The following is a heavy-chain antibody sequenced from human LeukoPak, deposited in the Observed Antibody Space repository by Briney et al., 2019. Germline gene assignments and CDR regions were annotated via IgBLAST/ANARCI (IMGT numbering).Heavy chain of an antibody. D-gene: IGHD3-10*01. V-gene: IGHV1-46*01. CDR1: GYTFTSYY. CDR3: ARVVGPDAFDI. Sequence: ASVKVSCKASGYTFTSYYMHWVRQAPGQGLEWMGIINPRGGSTSYAQKFQGRVTMTRDTSTSTVYMELSSLRSEDTAMYYCARVVGPDAFDIWGQGTMVTVSS. CDR2: INPRGGST. J-gene: IGHJ3*02.